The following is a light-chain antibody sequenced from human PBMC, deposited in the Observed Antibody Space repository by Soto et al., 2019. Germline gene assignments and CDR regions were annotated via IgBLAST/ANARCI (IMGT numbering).Light chain of an antibody. CDR1: QGISNY. Sequence: DIQMTQSPSSLSASVGDRVNITCRASQGISNYLAWYQQKPGKVPKLLIYAASTLQSGVPSRFSGSGSGTDFTLTISSLQPDDVATYYCQKYNSAPPLTFGGGTKVEMK. CDR3: QKYNSAPPLT. CDR2: AAS. J-gene: IGKJ4*01. V-gene: IGKV1-27*01.